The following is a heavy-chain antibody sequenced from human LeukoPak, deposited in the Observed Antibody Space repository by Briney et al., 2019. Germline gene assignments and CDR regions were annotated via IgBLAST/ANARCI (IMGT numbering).Heavy chain of an antibody. CDR2: VDPEDGET. D-gene: IGHD2-2*01. V-gene: IGHV1-69-2*01. Sequence: GASVKVSCKASGYTFTGYYMHWVQQAPGKGLEWMGLVDPEDGETIYAEKFQGRVTITADTSTDTAYMELSSLRSEDAAVYYCATLRPPDIVVVPAAISAPPNWFDPWGQGTLVTVSS. CDR1: GYTFTGYY. J-gene: IGHJ5*02. CDR3: ATLRPPDIVVVPAAISAPPNWFDP.